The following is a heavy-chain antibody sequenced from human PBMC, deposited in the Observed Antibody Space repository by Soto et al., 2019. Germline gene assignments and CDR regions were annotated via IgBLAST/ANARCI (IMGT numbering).Heavy chain of an antibody. J-gene: IGHJ4*02. CDR1: GFTFSNAW. V-gene: IGHV3-15*01. Sequence: EVQLVESGGGLVKPGGSLRLSCAASGFTFSNAWMSWVRQAPGKGREWVGRIKSKTDGGTTDYAAPVKGRFTISRDDSKNTLYLQMNSLKTEDTALYYCTTDSPSYYYDSSGYYTSAFDYWGQGTLVTVSS. CDR2: IKSKTDGGTT. D-gene: IGHD3-22*01. CDR3: TTDSPSYYYDSSGYYTSAFDY.